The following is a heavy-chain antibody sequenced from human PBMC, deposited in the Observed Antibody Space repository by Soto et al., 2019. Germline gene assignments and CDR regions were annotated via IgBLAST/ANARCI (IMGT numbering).Heavy chain of an antibody. D-gene: IGHD1-26*01. V-gene: IGHV1-69*06. J-gene: IGHJ4*02. CDR3: ARAIKRWEVNYYFDF. Sequence: QVVLLQSGAEVKEPGSSVRVSCQVSGSTFNNFAFSWVRQAPGHGPEWMGGIVVLSNTAEYSQRFQDRVTITADTSTNTLYMELGSLTVEDTAGYYCARAIKRWEVNYYFDFWGQGPLVTVSS. CDR1: GSTFNNFA. CDR2: IVVLSNTA.